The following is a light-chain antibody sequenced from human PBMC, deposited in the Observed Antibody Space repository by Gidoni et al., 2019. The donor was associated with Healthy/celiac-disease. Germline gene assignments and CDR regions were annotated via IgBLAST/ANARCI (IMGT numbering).Light chain of an antibody. V-gene: IGKV1-27*01. Sequence: DIQMTPSPPSLSASVRHRVTITCPASQGINNYSAWYQQKPGKVPKLLIYTTSTLQSGVPSRFSGSGSGTGFTLTISSLQPEDAATYYCQKYNSAPHTFGGGTKVEIK. CDR3: QKYNSAPHT. J-gene: IGKJ4*01. CDR2: TTS. CDR1: QGINNY.